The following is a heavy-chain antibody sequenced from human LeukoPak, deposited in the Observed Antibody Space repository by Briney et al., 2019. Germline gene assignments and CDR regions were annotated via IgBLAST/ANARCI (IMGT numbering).Heavy chain of an antibody. CDR1: GFTFSDYY. Sequence: SGGSLRLSCAASGFTFSDYYMSWIRQAPGKGLEWVSYISSSGDHMYYADSVKGRFTISRDNAKNSLYLQMNSLRAEDTAVYYCAREAYGSGNYPFDFWGQGTLVTVSS. CDR2: ISSSGDHM. D-gene: IGHD3-10*01. CDR3: AREAYGSGNYPFDF. V-gene: IGHV3-11*04. J-gene: IGHJ4*02.